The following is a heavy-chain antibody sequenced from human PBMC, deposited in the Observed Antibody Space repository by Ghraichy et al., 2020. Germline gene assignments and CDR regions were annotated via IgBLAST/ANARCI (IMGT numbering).Heavy chain of an antibody. Sequence: GSLRLSCAAYGCSFSGYYWSWIRQSPGKGLEWIGANSHSGSTKYNPSLKSRVTISADTTKNQFTLHVSSVTAADTAVYYCSGRGFYFSYWGQGPQVTGSS. CDR2: NSHSGST. CDR1: GCSFSGYY. J-gene: IGHJ4*02. D-gene: IGHD1-1*01. V-gene: IGHV4-34*01. CDR3: SGRGFYFSY.